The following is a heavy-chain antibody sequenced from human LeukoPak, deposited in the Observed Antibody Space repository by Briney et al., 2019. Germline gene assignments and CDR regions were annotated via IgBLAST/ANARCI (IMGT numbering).Heavy chain of an antibody. CDR3: GKPPQQLVLPYYFDY. D-gene: IGHD6-13*01. Sequence: GGSLRLSCAASGFTFSSYWMIWLGQAPGKGLEWVAVISDDGSNKYYADSVKGRFTISRDNSKDTVYLQVKCLDAKDTGEYYCGKPPQQLVLPYYFDYWGQGTLVTVSS. V-gene: IGHV3-30*18. CDR1: GFTFSSYW. CDR2: ISDDGSNK. J-gene: IGHJ4*02.